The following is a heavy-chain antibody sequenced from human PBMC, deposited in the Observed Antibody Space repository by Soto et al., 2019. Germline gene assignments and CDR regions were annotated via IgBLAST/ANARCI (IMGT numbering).Heavy chain of an antibody. Sequence: PSETLSLTCTVSGGSIISGGYFWSWTRQHPGKGLEWIGYIYYSGTTYYNPSLKSRVTISVDRSKNQFSLKLSSVTAADTAVYYCARASTTVTTLDYWGQGTLVTVSS. CDR3: ARASTTVTTLDY. CDR1: GGSIISGGYF. J-gene: IGHJ4*02. CDR2: IYYSGTT. D-gene: IGHD4-17*01. V-gene: IGHV4-31*03.